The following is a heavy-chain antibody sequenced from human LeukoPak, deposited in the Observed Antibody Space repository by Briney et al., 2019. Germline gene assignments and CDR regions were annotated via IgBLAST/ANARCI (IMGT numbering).Heavy chain of an antibody. Sequence: SGGSLRLSCAASGFTFSSYAMSWVRQAPGKGLEWVSALSGSGGSTYYADSVKGRFTISRDNSKNTLYLQMNSLRAEDTAVYYCAKELVQFGVVINGMDVGGKGTTVTVSS. D-gene: IGHD3-3*01. CDR2: LSGSGGST. CDR1: GFTFSSYA. CDR3: AKELVQFGVVINGMDV. J-gene: IGHJ6*04. V-gene: IGHV3-23*01.